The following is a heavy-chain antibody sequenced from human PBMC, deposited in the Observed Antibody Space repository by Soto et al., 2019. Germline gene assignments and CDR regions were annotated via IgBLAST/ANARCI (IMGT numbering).Heavy chain of an antibody. V-gene: IGHV3-48*01. CDR3: AREDYYYDSRPKYGMDV. CDR2: SSSSSRTI. CDR1: GFTFSSYS. Sequence: EVQRVESGGGLVQPGGSLRLSCAASGFTFSSYSMKWVRQAPGKGLEWFSYSSSSSRTIYYADSVKGRFTISRDNAKNSLYLQMNCLRAEDTAVYYCAREDYYYDSRPKYGMDVWGQGTTVTVSS. J-gene: IGHJ6*02. D-gene: IGHD3-22*01.